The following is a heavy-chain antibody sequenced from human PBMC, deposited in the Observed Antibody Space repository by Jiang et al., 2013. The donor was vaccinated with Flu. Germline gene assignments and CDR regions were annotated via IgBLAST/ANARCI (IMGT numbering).Heavy chain of an antibody. CDR2: INPNSGGT. V-gene: IGHV1-2*02. Sequence: SGAEVKKPGASVKVSCKASGYTFTGYYMHWVRQAPGQGLEWMGWINPNSGGTNYAQKFQGRVTMTRDTSISTAHMELSRLRSDDTAVYYCARDTSGSYYPRDPPRGYFDYWGQGTLVTVSS. J-gene: IGHJ4*02. D-gene: IGHD1-26*01. CDR1: GYTFTGYY. CDR3: ARDTSGSYYPRDPPRGYFDY.